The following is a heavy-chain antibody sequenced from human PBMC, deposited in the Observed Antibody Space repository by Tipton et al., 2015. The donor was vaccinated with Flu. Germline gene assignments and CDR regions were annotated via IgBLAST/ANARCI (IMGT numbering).Heavy chain of an antibody. V-gene: IGHV4-4*07. J-gene: IGHJ6*02. CDR1: GVSMSTYY. CDR2: IYDTGMT. CDR3: ASLRPGVGKDV. Sequence: TLSLTCTVSGVSMSTYYWNWVRQPAGKGLEWIGRIYDTGMTNYNPSLKSRVTMSVETSKNQFFLKVNFVTAADTAVYYCASLRPGVGKDVWGQGTTVIVS. D-gene: IGHD1-26*01.